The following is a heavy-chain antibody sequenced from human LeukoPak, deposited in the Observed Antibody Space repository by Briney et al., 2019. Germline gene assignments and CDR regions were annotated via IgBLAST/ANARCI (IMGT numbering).Heavy chain of an antibody. V-gene: IGHV4-34*01. CDR2: INHSGST. CDR1: GGSFSGYY. CDR3: ARENGVITVSFDY. Sequence: SETLSLTCAVYGGSFSGYYWSWIRKPPGKGLEWIGEINHSGSTNYNPSLKSRVTISVDTSKNQFSLKLSSVTAADTAVYYCARENGVITVSFDYWGQGTLVTVSS. J-gene: IGHJ4*02. D-gene: IGHD3-22*01.